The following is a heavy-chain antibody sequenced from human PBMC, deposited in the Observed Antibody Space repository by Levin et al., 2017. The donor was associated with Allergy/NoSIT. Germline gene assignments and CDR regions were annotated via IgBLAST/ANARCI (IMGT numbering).Heavy chain of an antibody. CDR3: GSPLRGYYDSSGYIRH. Sequence: GGSLRLSCATSGFIFSNYEMNWVRQAPGKGPEWLSYISGSGQTIDYADSVRGRFTISRDNDKSLLFLQMNSLRAEDTAVYYCGSPLRGYYDSSGYIRHWGQGTLVTVSS. V-gene: IGHV3-48*03. J-gene: IGHJ4*02. D-gene: IGHD3-22*01. CDR2: ISGSGQTI. CDR1: GFIFSNYE.